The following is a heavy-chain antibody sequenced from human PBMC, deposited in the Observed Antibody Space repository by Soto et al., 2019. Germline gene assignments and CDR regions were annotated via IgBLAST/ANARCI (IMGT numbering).Heavy chain of an antibody. CDR1: GGSISSYY. J-gene: IGHJ4*02. CDR2: IYYSGST. Sequence: SETLSLTCTVSGGSISSYYWSWIRQPPGKGLEWIGYIYYSGSTNYNPSLKSRVTISVDTSKNQFSLKLSSVTAADTAVYYCARVGGYSYGYAEGNDYWGQGTLVTVSS. CDR3: ARVGGYSYGYAEGNDY. V-gene: IGHV4-59*01. D-gene: IGHD5-18*01.